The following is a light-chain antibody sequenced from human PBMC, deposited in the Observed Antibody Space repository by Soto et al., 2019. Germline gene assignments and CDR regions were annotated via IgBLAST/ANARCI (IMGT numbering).Light chain of an antibody. Sequence: DIQMTQSPSSLSASVGDRVTISCRTSQGITNYLAWYQQKPGKVPKLLIYAASTLQSGVPSRFSGSGSGSDFTLTISSLQPEDVATYYCQKYNSAPWTFGQGTKVEI. CDR1: QGITNY. J-gene: IGKJ1*01. V-gene: IGKV1-27*01. CDR2: AAS. CDR3: QKYNSAPWT.